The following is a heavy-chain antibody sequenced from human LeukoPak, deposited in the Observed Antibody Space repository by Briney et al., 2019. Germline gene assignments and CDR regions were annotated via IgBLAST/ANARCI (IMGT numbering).Heavy chain of an antibody. Sequence: QPGGSLRLSCAASGFTFSSYAMHWVRQAPGKGLEWVSYISSSSTIYYADSVKGRFTISRDNAKNSLYLQMNSLRDEDTAVYYCARGGGPYFLNWFDPWGQGTLVTVSS. D-gene: IGHD2/OR15-2a*01. CDR3: ARGGGPYFLNWFDP. CDR1: GFTFSSYA. J-gene: IGHJ5*02. V-gene: IGHV3-48*02. CDR2: ISSSSTI.